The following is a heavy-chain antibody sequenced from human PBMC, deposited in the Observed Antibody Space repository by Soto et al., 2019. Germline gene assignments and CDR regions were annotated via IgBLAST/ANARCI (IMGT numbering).Heavy chain of an antibody. CDR1: GDTFTFYS. D-gene: IGHD3-10*01. CDR3: ASSYGSGYRAFDY. J-gene: IGHJ4*02. V-gene: IGHV1-69*02. Sequence: QVQLVQSGAEVKKPGSSVRVSCKASGDTFTFYSINWVRQAPGLGLEWMGRINPILSMSNYAQRFQGRVTMTADTSTSPAYMELSSLRSEDTAMYYCASSYGSGYRAFDYWGQGALVTVSS. CDR2: INPILSMS.